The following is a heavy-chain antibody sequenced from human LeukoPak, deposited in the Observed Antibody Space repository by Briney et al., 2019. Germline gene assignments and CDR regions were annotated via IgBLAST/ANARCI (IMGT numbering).Heavy chain of an antibody. Sequence: PSETLSLTCTVSGGSISSYYWSWIRQPPGKGLKWIGNIYYSGYTTYSPSLRSRVTISVDTSKSQFSLKLSSVTAADTAIYYCARGGYYGSGNDFRFDPWGQGTLVTVSS. CDR3: ARGGYYGSGNDFRFDP. CDR2: IYYSGYT. CDR1: GGSISSYY. D-gene: IGHD3-10*01. V-gene: IGHV4-59*01. J-gene: IGHJ5*02.